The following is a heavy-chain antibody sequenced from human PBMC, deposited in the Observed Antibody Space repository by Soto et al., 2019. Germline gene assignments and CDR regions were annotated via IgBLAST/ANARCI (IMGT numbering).Heavy chain of an antibody. J-gene: IGHJ2*01. CDR1: GFTFSSYD. D-gene: IGHD6-19*01. CDR3: ARVSSSQWLANWYFDL. Sequence: GGSLRLSCAASGFTFSSYDMHWVRQATGKGLEWVSAIGTAGDTYYPGSVKGRFNISRENAKNSLFLQMNSLRAGDTALFYCARVSSSQWLANWYFDLWGRGTLVTVSS. V-gene: IGHV3-13*01. CDR2: IGTAGDT.